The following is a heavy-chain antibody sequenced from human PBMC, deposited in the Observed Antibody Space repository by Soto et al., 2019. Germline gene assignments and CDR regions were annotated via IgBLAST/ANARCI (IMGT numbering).Heavy chain of an antibody. J-gene: IGHJ5*02. CDR2: ISSSSSYI. D-gene: IGHD5-12*01. CDR1: GFTLSSYS. Sequence: GGSLRLSCAASGFTLSSYSMNWVRQAPGKGLEWVSSISSSSSYIYYADSVKGRFTISRDNAKNSLYLQMNSLRAEDTAEYYCARDVSRGYHWFDPWGQGTLVTVSS. V-gene: IGHV3-21*01. CDR3: ARDVSRGYHWFDP.